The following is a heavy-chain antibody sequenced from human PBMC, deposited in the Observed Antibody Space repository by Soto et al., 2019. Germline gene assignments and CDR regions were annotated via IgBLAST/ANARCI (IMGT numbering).Heavy chain of an antibody. CDR3: ARDDSGSGTSRKEHYYYYGMDV. Sequence: SETLSLTCTVSGGSISSGDYYWSWIRQPPGKGLEWIGYIYYSGSTYYNPSLKSRVTISVDTSKNQFSLKLSSVTAADTAVYYCARDDSGSGTSRKEHYYYYGMDVWGQGTTVTVYS. J-gene: IGHJ6*02. D-gene: IGHD3-10*01. CDR1: GGSISSGDYY. CDR2: IYYSGST. V-gene: IGHV4-30-4*01.